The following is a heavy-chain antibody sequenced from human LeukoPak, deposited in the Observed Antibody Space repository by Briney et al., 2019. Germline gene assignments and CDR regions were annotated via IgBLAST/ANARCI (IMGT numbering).Heavy chain of an antibody. J-gene: IGHJ4*02. Sequence: GGSLRLSCVVSGFTFSDHYMDWVRQAPGKGLEWVGRIRNKANSYTTEYAASVKGRFTVSRDDSKNSLYLQMNSLKIEDTAMYYCARDNSVAGRRYFDYWGQGTLVTVSS. D-gene: IGHD6-19*01. CDR2: IRNKANSYTT. V-gene: IGHV3-72*01. CDR1: GFTFSDHY. CDR3: ARDNSVAGRRYFDY.